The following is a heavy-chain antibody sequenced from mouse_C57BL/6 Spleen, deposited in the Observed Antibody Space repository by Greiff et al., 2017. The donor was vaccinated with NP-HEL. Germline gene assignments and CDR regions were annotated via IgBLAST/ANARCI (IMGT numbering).Heavy chain of an antibody. Sequence: VQLQQSGPELVKPGASVKISCKASGYTFTDYYMNWVKQSHGKSLEWIGDINPNNGGTSYNQKFKGKATLTVDKSSSTAYMELRSLTSEDSAVYYCARYGYYGSSYGYFDVWGTGTTVTVSS. CDR2: INPNNGGT. V-gene: IGHV1-26*01. J-gene: IGHJ1*03. CDR1: GYTFTDYY. CDR3: ARYGYYGSSYGYFDV. D-gene: IGHD1-1*01.